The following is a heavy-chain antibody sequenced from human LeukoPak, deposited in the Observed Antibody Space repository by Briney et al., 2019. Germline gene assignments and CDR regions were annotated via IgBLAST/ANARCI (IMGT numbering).Heavy chain of an antibody. CDR2: IGASGSTR. Sequence: PGGSLRLSCAASGFTFRKHYMSWIRQAPGRGPEWVAYIGASGSTRYYRDSVNGRFTISRDNAKNSLHPQMNSLRAEDTAVYYCAKDLREWYYDPNGNYFSYGMDVWGQGTTVVVSS. J-gene: IGHJ6*02. CDR1: GFTFRKHY. D-gene: IGHD3-22*01. CDR3: AKDLREWYYDPNGNYFSYGMDV. V-gene: IGHV3-11*01.